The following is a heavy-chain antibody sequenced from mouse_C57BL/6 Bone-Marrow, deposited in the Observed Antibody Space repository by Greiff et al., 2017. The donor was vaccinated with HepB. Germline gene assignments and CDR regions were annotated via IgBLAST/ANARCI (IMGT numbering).Heavy chain of an antibody. CDR2: ISYSGST. J-gene: IGHJ4*01. D-gene: IGHD2-4*01. CDR3: ARAYDYDEDYYAMDY. V-gene: IGHV3-1*01. Sequence: EVQLVESGPGMVKPSQSLSLTCTVTGYSITSGYDWHWIRHFPGNKLEWMGYISYSGSTNYNPSLKSRISITHDTSKNHFFLKLNSVTTEDTATYYCARAYDYDEDYYAMDYWGQGTSVTVSS. CDR1: GYSITSGYD.